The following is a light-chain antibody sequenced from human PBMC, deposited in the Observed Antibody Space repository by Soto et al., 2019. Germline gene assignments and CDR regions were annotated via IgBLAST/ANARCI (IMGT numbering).Light chain of an antibody. Sequence: QSELTQPSSVSAAPGQTVTISCSGSRSNFGKNFVSWYQQLPGTAPKLLIYEDNKRLSGIPDRFSGSKSGTSATLGVTGLQTGDEADYYCGSWDSSLSTVVFGGGTKLTVL. J-gene: IGLJ2*01. CDR1: RSNFGKNF. V-gene: IGLV1-51*01. CDR3: GSWDSSLSTVV. CDR2: EDN.